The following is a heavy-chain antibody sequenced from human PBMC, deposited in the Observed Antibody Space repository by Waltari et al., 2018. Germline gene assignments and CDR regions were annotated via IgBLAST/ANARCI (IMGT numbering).Heavy chain of an antibody. CDR3: ARDIPYCSSTSCHYGGAFDI. J-gene: IGHJ3*02. CDR2: IYYSGST. D-gene: IGHD2-2*01. V-gene: IGHV4-59*01. Sequence: QVQLQESGPGLVKPSETLSLTCTVPGGSIRTYYWSWIRQTPGRGLEWIGYIYYSGSTNYNPSIKSRVTISVDTSKNQFSLKLSSVTAADTAVYYCARDIPYCSSTSCHYGGAFDIWGQGTMVTVSS. CDR1: GGSIRTYY.